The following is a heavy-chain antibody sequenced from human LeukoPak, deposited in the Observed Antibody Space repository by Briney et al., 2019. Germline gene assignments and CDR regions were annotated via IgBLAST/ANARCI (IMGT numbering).Heavy chain of an antibody. V-gene: IGHV4-59*08. D-gene: IGHD4-17*01. J-gene: IGHJ4*02. Sequence: SETLSLTCTVSGGSISSYYWSWIRQPPGKGLEWIGYIYYTGSTNNNPSLKSRVTISVDTSKNQFSLKLSSVTAADTAVYYCARYNGDYAFDYWGQGTLVTVSS. CDR1: GGSISSYY. CDR2: IYYTGST. CDR3: ARYNGDYAFDY.